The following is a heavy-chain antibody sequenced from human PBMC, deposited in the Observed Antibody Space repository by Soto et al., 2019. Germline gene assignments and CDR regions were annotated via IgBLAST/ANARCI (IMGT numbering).Heavy chain of an antibody. V-gene: IGHV4-39*07. D-gene: IGHD5-18*01. CDR3: ARTFHGYSYYFDY. CDR2: IYFSGSA. J-gene: IGHJ4*02. CDR1: GGSISGSSYF. Sequence: PSETLSLTCTVSGGSISGSSYFWGWIRQPPGKGLEWIGSIYFSGSASYNPSLRSRLTISVDTSTNQFSLKLSSVTAADTAVYYCARTFHGYSYYFDYWGQGTLVTVSS.